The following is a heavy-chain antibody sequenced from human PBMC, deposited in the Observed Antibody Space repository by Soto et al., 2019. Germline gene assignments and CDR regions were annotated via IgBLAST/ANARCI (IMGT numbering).Heavy chain of an antibody. V-gene: IGHV2-70*04. CDR1: GFSLSATGMR. D-gene: IGHD6-25*01. Sequence: GPTLVNPTQTLTLTCTFSGFSLSATGMRVSWIRQPPGKALEWLARIDWDDDKYYRSSLKTRLTISKDTSKNQVVLTMTNMDPVDTGTYHCARGRQRYFDYWGQGTLVTVSS. CDR2: IDWDDDK. J-gene: IGHJ4*02. CDR3: ARGRQRYFDY.